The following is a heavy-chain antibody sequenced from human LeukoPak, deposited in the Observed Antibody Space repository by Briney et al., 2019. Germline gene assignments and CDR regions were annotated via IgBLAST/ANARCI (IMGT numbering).Heavy chain of an antibody. D-gene: IGHD5-18*01. Sequence: PGGSLRLSCAASGFTFSSYAMHWVRQAPGKGLEWVAVISYDGSNKYYADSVKGRFTISRDNSKNTLYLQMNSLRAEDTAVYYCARAGTVTEYYYYYYMDVWGKGTTVTVSS. CDR2: ISYDGSNK. CDR1: GFTFSSYA. CDR3: ARAGTVTEYYYYYYMDV. V-gene: IGHV3-30*04. J-gene: IGHJ6*03.